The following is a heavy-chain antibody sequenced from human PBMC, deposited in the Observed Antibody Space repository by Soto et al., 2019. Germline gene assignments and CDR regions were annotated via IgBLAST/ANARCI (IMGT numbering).Heavy chain of an antibody. D-gene: IGHD2-2*01. CDR1: GGSIGSGNLF. V-gene: IGHV4-30-4*01. Sequence: QVQLQESGPGLVKPSQTLSLICSVSGGSIGSGNLFWSWIRQPPGKGLEWIGYIYHKGSTFYNPSLKSRVTISLDTSKNQFSLRLSSVTAADTAVYYCARAQLVGYYFDSWGQGTLVTASS. J-gene: IGHJ4*02. CDR3: ARAQLVGYYFDS. CDR2: IYHKGST.